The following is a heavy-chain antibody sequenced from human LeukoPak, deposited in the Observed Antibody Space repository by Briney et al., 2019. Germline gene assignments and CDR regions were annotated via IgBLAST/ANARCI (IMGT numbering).Heavy chain of an antibody. CDR2: INHSGST. CDR3: ARERRDGYNPGHFDY. D-gene: IGHD5-24*01. J-gene: IGHJ4*02. V-gene: IGHV4-34*01. Sequence: PSETLSLACAVYGGSFSGYYWSWIRQPPGKGLEWIGEINHSGSTNYNPSLKSRVTISVDTSKNQFSLKLSSVTAADTAVYYCARERRDGYNPGHFDYWGQGTLVTVSS. CDR1: GGSFSGYY.